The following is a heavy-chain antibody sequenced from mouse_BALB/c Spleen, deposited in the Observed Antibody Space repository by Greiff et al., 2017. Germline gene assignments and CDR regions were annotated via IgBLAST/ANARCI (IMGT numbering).Heavy chain of an antibody. CDR3: AKKGYYRYDENAMDY. V-gene: IGHV5-6-5*01. CDR2: ISSGGST. J-gene: IGHJ4*01. CDR1: GFTFSSYA. Sequence: EVQLVESGGGLVKPGGSLKLSCAASGFTFSSYAMSWVRQTPEKRLEWVASISSGGSTYYPDSVKGRFTISRDNARNILYLQMSSLRSEDTAMYYCAKKGYYRYDENAMDYWGQGTSVTVSS. D-gene: IGHD2-14*01.